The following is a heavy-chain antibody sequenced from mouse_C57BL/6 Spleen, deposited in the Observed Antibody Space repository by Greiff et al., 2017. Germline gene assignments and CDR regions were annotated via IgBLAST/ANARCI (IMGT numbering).Heavy chain of an antibody. Sequence: QVQLQQSGAELVKPGASVKLSCKASGYTFTSYWMHWVKQRPGQGLEWIGMIHPNSGSTNYTEKFKSKATLTVDKSSSTAYMQLSSLTSEDSAVYYCARGTFTTVDPRWYFDVWGTGTTVTVSS. V-gene: IGHV1-64*01. CDR3: ARGTFTTVDPRWYFDV. CDR2: IHPNSGST. CDR1: GYTFTSYW. D-gene: IGHD1-1*01. J-gene: IGHJ1*03.